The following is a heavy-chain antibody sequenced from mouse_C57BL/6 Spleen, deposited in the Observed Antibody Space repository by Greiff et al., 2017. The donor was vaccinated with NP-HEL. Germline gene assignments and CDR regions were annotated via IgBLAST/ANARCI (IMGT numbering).Heavy chain of an antibody. CDR1: GYSITSGYY. CDR3: ASRYDYDGFDY. Sequence: ESGPGLVKPSQSLSLTCSVTGYSITSGYYWNWIRQFPGNKLEWMGYISYDGSNNYNPSLKNRISITRDTSKNQFFLKLNSVTTEDTATYYCASRYDYDGFDYWGQGTTLTVSS. V-gene: IGHV3-6*01. CDR2: ISYDGSN. D-gene: IGHD2-4*01. J-gene: IGHJ2*01.